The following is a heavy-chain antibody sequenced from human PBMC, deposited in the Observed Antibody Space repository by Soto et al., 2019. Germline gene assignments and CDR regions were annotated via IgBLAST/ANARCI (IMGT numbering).Heavy chain of an antibody. Sequence: SQTLSLTCAISGDSVSSNSAAWNWIRQSPSRGLEWLGRTYYRSKWYNDYAVSVKSRITINPDTSKNQFSLQLNSVTAADTAVYYCARDPPLGAAAGNGWFDPWGQGTLVTVSS. D-gene: IGHD6-13*01. CDR1: GDSVSSNSAA. V-gene: IGHV6-1*01. CDR2: TYYRSKWYN. CDR3: ARDPPLGAAAGNGWFDP. J-gene: IGHJ5*02.